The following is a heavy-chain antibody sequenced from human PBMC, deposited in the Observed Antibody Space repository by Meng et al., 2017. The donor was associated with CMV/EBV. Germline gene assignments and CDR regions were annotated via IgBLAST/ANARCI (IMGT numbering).Heavy chain of an antibody. CDR1: GYSFTSYW. J-gene: IGHJ4*02. CDR3: ARSTGIWFGELFLDY. D-gene: IGHD3-10*01. Sequence: GESLKISCKGSGYSFTSYWIGWVRQMPGEGLEWMGIIYPGDSDTRYSPSFQGQVTISADKSISTAYLQWSSLKASDTAMYYCARSTGIWFGELFLDYWGQGTLVTVSS. CDR2: IYPGDSDT. V-gene: IGHV5-51*01.